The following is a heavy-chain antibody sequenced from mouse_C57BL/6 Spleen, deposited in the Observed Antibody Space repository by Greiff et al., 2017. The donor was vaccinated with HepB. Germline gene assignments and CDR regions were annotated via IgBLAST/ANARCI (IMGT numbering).Heavy chain of an antibody. J-gene: IGHJ3*01. V-gene: IGHV1-81*01. CDR1: GYTFTSYV. Sequence: VQLQQSGAELARPGASVKLSCKASGYTFTSYVISWVKQRTGQGLEWIGEIYPRSGNTYYNEKFKGKATLTADKSSSTAYMELRSLTSEDSAVYFCASEGLRRFAYWGQGTLVTVSA. CDR3: ASEGLRRFAY. D-gene: IGHD2-2*01. CDR2: IYPRSGNT.